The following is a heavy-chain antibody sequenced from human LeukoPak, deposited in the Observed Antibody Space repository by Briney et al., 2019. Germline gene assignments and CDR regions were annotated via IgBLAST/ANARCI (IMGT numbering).Heavy chain of an antibody. CDR1: GLTFSSYA. CDR2: ISVIGGST. V-gene: IGHV3-23*01. Sequence: PGGSLRLSCAASGLTFSSYAMSWVRQAPGKGLEWVSSISVIGGSTYYADSVRGQFTISRDNSKNTLYLQMNSLRAEDTGVYHCAAAYFGMDQYYYGMDVWGQGTTVTVSS. D-gene: IGHD3-16*01. J-gene: IGHJ6*02. CDR3: AAAYFGMDQYYYGMDV.